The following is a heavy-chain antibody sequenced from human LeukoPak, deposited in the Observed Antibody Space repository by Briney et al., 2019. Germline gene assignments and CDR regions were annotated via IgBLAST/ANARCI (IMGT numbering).Heavy chain of an antibody. Sequence: SVKVSCKASGGTFSSYAISWVRQAPGQGLEWMGGIIPIFGTANYAQKFQGRVTITADEPTSTAYMELSSLRSEDTAVYYCARDVFPYYYDSSGMFDYWGQGTLVTVSS. D-gene: IGHD3-22*01. CDR3: ARDVFPYYYDSSGMFDY. J-gene: IGHJ4*02. CDR2: IIPIFGTA. V-gene: IGHV1-69*01. CDR1: GGTFSSYA.